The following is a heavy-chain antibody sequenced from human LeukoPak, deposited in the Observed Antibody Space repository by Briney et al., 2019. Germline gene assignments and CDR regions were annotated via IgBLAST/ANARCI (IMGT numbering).Heavy chain of an antibody. Sequence: PGGSLRLSCAASGFTVSRNYMSWVRQAPGRGLECVSVIYGGGPTYYADSVKGRFTISRDTAKNTLYLQMNSLRGEDTAVYFCARDLGIAGTTHAFDIWGHGTMVPVSS. CDR2: IYGGGPT. CDR1: GFTVSRNY. CDR3: ARDLGIAGTTHAFDI. D-gene: IGHD1-14*01. V-gene: IGHV3-53*01. J-gene: IGHJ3*02.